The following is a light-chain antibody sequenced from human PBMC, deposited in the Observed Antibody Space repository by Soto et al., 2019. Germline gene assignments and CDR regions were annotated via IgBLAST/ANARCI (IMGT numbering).Light chain of an antibody. CDR1: QSVSSSY. Sequence: EIVLTQSPGTLSLSPGERATLSCRASQSVSSSYLAWYQQKPGQAPRLLIYGASSRTTGIPDRFSGSGSGTDFTLTISRLEPEDFAVYYCQHYARSSATFGQGTKVEIK. J-gene: IGKJ1*01. CDR2: GAS. V-gene: IGKV3-20*01. CDR3: QHYARSSAT.